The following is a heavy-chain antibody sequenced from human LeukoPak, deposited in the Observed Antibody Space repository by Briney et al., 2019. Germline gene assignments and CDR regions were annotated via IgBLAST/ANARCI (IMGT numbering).Heavy chain of an antibody. CDR1: GFTFSNYA. J-gene: IGHJ4*02. CDR2: ISASGGST. Sequence: PGGSLRLSCSASGFTFSNYAMGWARQSPGKGLEWVSGISASGGSTYYADSVKGRFTISRDNSENTLYLQMNSLRAEDTAVYYCAKDRTPTTVVTRSWDYWGQGTLVTVSS. CDR3: AKDRTPTTVVTRSWDY. V-gene: IGHV3-23*01. D-gene: IGHD4-23*01.